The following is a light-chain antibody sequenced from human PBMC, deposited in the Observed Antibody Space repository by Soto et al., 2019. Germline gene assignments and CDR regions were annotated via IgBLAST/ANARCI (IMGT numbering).Light chain of an antibody. CDR2: GAS. CDR3: QQYDNWPPWT. Sequence: EIVMTQSPATLSVSPGERATLSCRASQSVSTNLAWYQHKPGQAPILLIYGASTRAAGVPARFSGSGSGTEFTLTISSLQSEDFAVYSCQQYDNWPPWTFGQGTKVELK. J-gene: IGKJ1*01. CDR1: QSVSTN. V-gene: IGKV3-15*01.